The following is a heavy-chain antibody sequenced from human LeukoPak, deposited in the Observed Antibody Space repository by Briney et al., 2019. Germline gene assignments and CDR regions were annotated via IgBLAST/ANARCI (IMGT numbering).Heavy chain of an antibody. J-gene: IGHJ3*02. V-gene: IGHV1-18*01. D-gene: IGHD3-22*01. CDR2: MSADNGNT. CDR1: GYTFTSYG. CDR3: ARDGREIVVVILTDAFAI. Sequence: ASVKVSCKASGYTFTSYGISWVRQAPGQGLEWMGWMSADNGNTNYAQKLQGRVTMTTDTSTSTAYMELRSLRSDDTAVYYCARDGREIVVVILTDAFAIWGQGTMVTVSS.